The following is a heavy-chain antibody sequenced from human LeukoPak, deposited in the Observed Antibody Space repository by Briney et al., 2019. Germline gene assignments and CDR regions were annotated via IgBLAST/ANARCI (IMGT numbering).Heavy chain of an antibody. J-gene: IGHJ4*02. CDR3: AKDWGTTGTTGWLFDY. CDR2: ISSSGSTM. CDR1: GFTFSSYS. Sequence: GGSLRLSGAASGFTFSSYSMNWVRQAPGKGLERVSFISSSGSTMYNAESVKGRFTISRDNSKNTLYLQMNSLRAEDTAVYYCAKDWGTTGTTGWLFDYWGQGTLVTVSS. V-gene: IGHV3-48*01. D-gene: IGHD1-1*01.